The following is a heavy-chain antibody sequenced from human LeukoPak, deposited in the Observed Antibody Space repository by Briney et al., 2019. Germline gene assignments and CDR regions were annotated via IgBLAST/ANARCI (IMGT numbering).Heavy chain of an antibody. D-gene: IGHD5-12*01. J-gene: IGHJ4*02. CDR3: ASLVATSSFVRDY. Sequence: SETLSLTCTVSGGSISGYYWTWIRQPPGKGLEWIGYIYYSGSTNYNPSLKSRVTISVDTSKNQFSLKLSSVTAADTAVYYCASLVATSSFVRDYWGQGTLVTVSS. CDR2: IYYSGST. CDR1: GGSISGYY. V-gene: IGHV4-59*01.